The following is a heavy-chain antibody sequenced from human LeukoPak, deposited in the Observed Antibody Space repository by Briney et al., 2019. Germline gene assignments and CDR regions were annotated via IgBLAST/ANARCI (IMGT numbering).Heavy chain of an antibody. CDR3: ARDRSRITIFGVPYYYYYYGMDV. CDR1: GGSVSSGSYY. Sequence: TSETLSLTCTVSGGSVSSGSYYWSWIRQPPGKGLEWIGYIYYSGSTNYNPSLKSRVTISVDTSKNQFSLKLSSVTAADTAVYYCARDRSRITIFGVPYYYYYYGMDVWGQGTTVTVSS. D-gene: IGHD3-3*01. V-gene: IGHV4-61*01. J-gene: IGHJ6*02. CDR2: IYYSGST.